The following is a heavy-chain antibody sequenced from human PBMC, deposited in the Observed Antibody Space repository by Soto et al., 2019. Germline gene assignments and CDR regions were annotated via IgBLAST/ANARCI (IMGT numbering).Heavy chain of an antibody. CDR2: ISWNSGSI. D-gene: IGHD3-22*01. Sequence: HPGGSLRLSCAASGFTFDDYAMHWVRQAPGKGREWVSGISWNSGSIGYADSVKGRFTISRDNAKNSLYLQMNSRRAEDTALYYCATGLRLDCTNGVCYKYYYDSSGYYGPGAFDISGQGTIVTVSS. J-gene: IGHJ3*02. CDR1: GFTFDDYA. CDR3: ATGLRLDCTNGVCYKYYYDSSGYYGPGAFDI. V-gene: IGHV3-9*01.